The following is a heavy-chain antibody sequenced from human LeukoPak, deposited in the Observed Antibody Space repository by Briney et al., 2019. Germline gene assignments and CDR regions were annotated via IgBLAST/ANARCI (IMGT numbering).Heavy chain of an antibody. CDR2: LYTSGST. CDR1: GGSISSYY. CDR3: ARGGSSGYYYG. J-gene: IGHJ4*02. D-gene: IGHD3-22*01. Sequence: SETPSLTCTVSGGSISSYYWSWIRQPAGKGLEWIGRLYTSGSTNYNPSLKSRVTMSVDTSKNQFSLKLTSMTAADTAVYYCARGGSSGYYYGWGQGTLVTVSS. V-gene: IGHV4-4*07.